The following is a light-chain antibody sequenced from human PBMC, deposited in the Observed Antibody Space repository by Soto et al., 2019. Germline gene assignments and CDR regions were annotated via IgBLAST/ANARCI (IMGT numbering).Light chain of an antibody. CDR2: GAS. V-gene: IGKV3-20*01. J-gene: IGKJ4*01. CDR1: QGVSSSY. CDR3: QYYRTS. Sequence: EIVLTQSPGTLSLSPGERATLSCRASQGVSSSYLAWYQQKPGQPPRLLIYGASSRATGIPDRFSGSGSGTDFTFTITRLEPEDFAVYYGQYYRTSFGGGTKVEIK.